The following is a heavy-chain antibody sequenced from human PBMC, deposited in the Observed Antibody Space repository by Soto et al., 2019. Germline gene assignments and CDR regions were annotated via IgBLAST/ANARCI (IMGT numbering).Heavy chain of an antibody. CDR1: GYSFTRFG. V-gene: IGHV1-18*04. CDR3: ARDASYSKNWFDP. CDR2: ISAYNGNT. J-gene: IGHJ5*02. Sequence: ASVKVSCKASGYSFTRFGISWVRQAPGQGLEWMGWISAYNGNTRHAQKFQDRVTLTTDTSTNTAYMELRSLRSDDTAVYYCARDASYSKNWFDPWGQGTLVTV. D-gene: IGHD3-10*01.